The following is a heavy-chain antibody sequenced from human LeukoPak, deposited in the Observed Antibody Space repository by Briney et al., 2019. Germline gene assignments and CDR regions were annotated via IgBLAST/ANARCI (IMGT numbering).Heavy chain of an antibody. D-gene: IGHD3-22*01. V-gene: IGHV4-39*01. CDR2: IYYSGRT. Sequence: SETLSLTCSVSGDSVSRSDSYWDWIRQPPGKGLEWIGTIYYSGRTHYSPSLKSRVTMSVDPSNNQFSLNLRSVTAADTAVYYCARRRYYDGSGYLEWGQGTLLSVSS. J-gene: IGHJ1*01. CDR1: GDSVSRSDSY. CDR3: ARRRYYDGSGYLE.